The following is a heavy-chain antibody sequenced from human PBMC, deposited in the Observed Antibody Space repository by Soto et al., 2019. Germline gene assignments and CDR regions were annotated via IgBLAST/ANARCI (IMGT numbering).Heavy chain of an antibody. CDR3: ARADRTLVTSYGLDV. Sequence: SEALSLTCAVSGGSFSGFYWTWIRQPPGEGLEWIGEINHSGTTNFNPSLRSRLTISLDSSKKHFSLKLTSMTAADAAVYYCARADRTLVTSYGLDVWGQGTTVTGSS. CDR1: GGSFSGFY. V-gene: IGHV4-34*01. J-gene: IGHJ6*02. D-gene: IGHD2-21*02. CDR2: INHSGTT.